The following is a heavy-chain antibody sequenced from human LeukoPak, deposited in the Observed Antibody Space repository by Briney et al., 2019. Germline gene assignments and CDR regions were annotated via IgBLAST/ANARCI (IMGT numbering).Heavy chain of an antibody. Sequence: TSETLSLTCTVSGGSISSYYWSWIRQPPGKGLEWIGYIYYSGSTNYNPSLKSRVTISVDTSKNQFSLKLSSVTAADTAVYYCARRDIYQAYYGMDVWGQGTTATVSS. D-gene: IGHD2-2*01. CDR2: IYYSGST. CDR1: GGSISSYY. V-gene: IGHV4-59*08. CDR3: ARRDIYQAYYGMDV. J-gene: IGHJ6*02.